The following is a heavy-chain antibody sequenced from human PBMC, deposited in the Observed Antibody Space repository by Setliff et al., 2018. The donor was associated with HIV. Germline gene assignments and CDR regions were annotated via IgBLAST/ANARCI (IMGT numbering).Heavy chain of an antibody. V-gene: IGHV4-34*01. D-gene: IGHD6-13*01. Sequence: PSETLSLTCAVYGGSFSGYYWSWIRQPPGKGLEWIGEINHSGSTNYDPSLKSRVTISIDTSKNQFSLKLSSVTAADTAVYYCAANPGIAPGGDFDYWGQGTLVTVSS. J-gene: IGHJ4*02. CDR2: INHSGST. CDR3: AANPGIAPGGDFDY. CDR1: GGSFSGYY.